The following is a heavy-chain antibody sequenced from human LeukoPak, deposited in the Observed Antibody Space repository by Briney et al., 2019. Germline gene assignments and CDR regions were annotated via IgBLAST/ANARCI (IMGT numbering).Heavy chain of an antibody. D-gene: IGHD3-10*01. CDR2: INPNSGST. V-gene: IGHV1-2*02. J-gene: IGHJ4*02. Sequence: ASVKVSCKASGYTFTGYYMHWVRQAPGQGLEWMGWINPNSGSTNYAHKFQGRVTMTRDTSKNQFSLRLSSVTAADTAVYYCARGVSHWQPDPYYGSGCYIRYFDYWGQGTLVTVSS. CDR1: GYTFTGYY. CDR3: ARGVSHWQPDPYYGSGCYIRYFDY.